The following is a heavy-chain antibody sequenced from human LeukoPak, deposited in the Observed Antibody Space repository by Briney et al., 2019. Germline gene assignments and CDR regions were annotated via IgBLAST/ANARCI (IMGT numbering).Heavy chain of an antibody. J-gene: IGHJ4*02. V-gene: IGHV1-2*02. CDR2: INPNSGGT. D-gene: IGHD1-26*01. Sequence: ASVKVSFKASGYTFTVYYMHWVRQAPGQGLEWMGWINPNSGGTNYAQKFQGRVTMTRDTSISTAYMELSRLRSDDTAVYYCARESFEWELLRSFDYWGQGTLVTVSS. CDR3: ARESFEWELLRSFDY. CDR1: GYTFTVYY.